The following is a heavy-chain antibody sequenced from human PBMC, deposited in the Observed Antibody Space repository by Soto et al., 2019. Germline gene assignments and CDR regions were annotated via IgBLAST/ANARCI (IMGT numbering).Heavy chain of an antibody. J-gene: IGHJ6*02. Sequence: QVQLVQSGAEVKKPGSSVKVSCKASGGTFSSYAISWVRQAPGQGLEWMGEIIPISDTTNYAQKSQGRVTITADESTSTAYMELSSLRSEDTAVYYCARSQGSSTSLEIYYYYYYGMDVWGPGTTVTVSS. CDR3: ARSQGSSTSLEIYYYYYYGMDV. CDR1: GGTFSSYA. D-gene: IGHD2-2*01. V-gene: IGHV1-69*01. CDR2: IIPISDTT.